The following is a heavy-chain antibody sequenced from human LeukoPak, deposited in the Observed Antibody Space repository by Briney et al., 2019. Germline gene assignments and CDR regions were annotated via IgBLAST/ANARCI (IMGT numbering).Heavy chain of an antibody. J-gene: IGHJ4*02. CDR3: AKDSTGFQTFFDY. D-gene: IGHD2-21*01. CDR1: GYSISSGYY. V-gene: IGHV4-38-2*02. CDR2: INHSGST. Sequence: SETLSLTCTVSGYSISSGYYWGWIRQPPGKGLEWIGEINHSGSTNYNPSLKSRVTISADTSKNQFSLKLSSVTAADTAVYYCAKDSTGFQTFFDYWGQGTLVTVSS.